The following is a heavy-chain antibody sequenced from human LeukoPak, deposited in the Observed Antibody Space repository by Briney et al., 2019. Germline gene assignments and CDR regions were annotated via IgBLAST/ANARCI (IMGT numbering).Heavy chain of an antibody. D-gene: IGHD6-19*01. CDR1: GGSISSSSYY. CDR2: IYYSGSI. V-gene: IGHV4-39*01. J-gene: IGHJ5*02. CDR3: ARGGYSSGWYVGKLSWFDP. Sequence: PSETLSLTCTVSGGSISSSSYYWGWIRQPPGKGLEWIGSIYYSGSIYYNPSLKSRVTISVDTSKNQFSLKLSSVTAADTAVYYCARGGYSSGWYVGKLSWFDPWGQGTLVTVSS.